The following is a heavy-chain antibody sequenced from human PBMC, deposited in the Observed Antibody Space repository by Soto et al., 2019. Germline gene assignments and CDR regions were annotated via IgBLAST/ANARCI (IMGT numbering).Heavy chain of an antibody. Sequence: GGSLRLSCAASGFTFSNAWMSWVRQAPGKGLEWVGRIKSKTDGGTTDYAAPVKGRFTISRDDSKNTLYLQMNSLKTEDTAVYYCTTAQEQYGSGSYTDYWGQGTLVTVSS. D-gene: IGHD3-10*01. V-gene: IGHV3-15*01. J-gene: IGHJ4*02. CDR3: TTAQEQYGSGSYTDY. CDR2: IKSKTDGGTT. CDR1: GFTFSNAW.